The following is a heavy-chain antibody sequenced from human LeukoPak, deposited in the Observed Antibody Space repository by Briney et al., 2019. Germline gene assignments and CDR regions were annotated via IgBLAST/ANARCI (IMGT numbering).Heavy chain of an antibody. CDR1: GFTFSSYG. CDR3: ARARTCGGSCYHFDY. Sequence: QPGGSLRLSCAASGFTFSSYGMHWVRQAPGKGLEWVAVIWYDGSNKYYADSVRGRFTISRDNSKNTLYLQMNSLRAEDTAVYYCARARTCGGSCYHFDYWGQGTLVTVSS. V-gene: IGHV3-33*01. J-gene: IGHJ4*02. CDR2: IWYDGSNK. D-gene: IGHD2-15*01.